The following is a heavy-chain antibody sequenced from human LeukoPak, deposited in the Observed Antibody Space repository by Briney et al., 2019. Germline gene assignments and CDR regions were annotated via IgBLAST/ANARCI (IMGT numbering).Heavy chain of an antibody. V-gene: IGHV4-34*01. Sequence: SETLSLTCAVYGGSFSGYYWSWIRQPPGKGLEWIGEINHSGSTNYNPSLKSRVTISVDTSKNQFSLKLSSVTAADTAVYYCASLATPGDYWGQGTLVTVSS. J-gene: IGHJ4*02. CDR1: GGSFSGYY. CDR3: ASLATPGDY. D-gene: IGHD1-26*01. CDR2: INHSGST.